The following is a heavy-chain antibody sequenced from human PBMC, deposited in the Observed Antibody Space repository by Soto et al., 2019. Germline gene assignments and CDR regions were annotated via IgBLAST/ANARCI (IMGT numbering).Heavy chain of an antibody. D-gene: IGHD6-13*01. CDR3: ASGLVEHSSSWYDY. CDR2: INSDGSTT. J-gene: IGHJ4*02. CDR1: GFTFRSNW. Sequence: VQLVESGGGLVQPGGSLRLSCAASGFTFRSNWMHWVRQAPGKGLVWVSRINSDGSTTTYADSVKGRFTISRDNAKNTLYLQMNSLRADDTALYYCASGLVEHSSSWYDYWGQGTLVAVSS. V-gene: IGHV3-74*01.